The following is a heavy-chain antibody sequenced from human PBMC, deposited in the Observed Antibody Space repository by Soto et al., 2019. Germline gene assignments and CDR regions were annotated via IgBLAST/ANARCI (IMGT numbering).Heavy chain of an antibody. CDR3: AKDTGYSSSWYFDY. J-gene: IGHJ4*02. V-gene: IGHV3-23*01. Sequence: GGSLRLSCAASGFTFGTYAMSWVRQAPGKGLDWVSTVSGSGDSTFYADSVKGRFSISRDNSKNTLYLQMNSLRAEDTAVYYCAKDTGYSSSWYFDYWGQGTLVTVSS. CDR2: VSGSGDST. CDR1: GFTFGTYA. D-gene: IGHD6-13*01.